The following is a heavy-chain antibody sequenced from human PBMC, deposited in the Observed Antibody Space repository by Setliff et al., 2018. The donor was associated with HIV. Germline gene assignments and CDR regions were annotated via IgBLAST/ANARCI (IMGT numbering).Heavy chain of an antibody. CDR3: ARSGGPTYNYDSSGHYPDY. CDR2: IDPSDSDT. CDR1: GYMFASYW. Sequence: PGESLTLSCKGSGYMFASYWINWVRQVPGKGLEWMARIDPSDSDTNFSPSFQGHVTISVDRSITTAYLQWSSLKATDTAMYFCARSGGPTYNYDSSGHYPDYWGQGTLVTVS. D-gene: IGHD3-22*01. J-gene: IGHJ4*02. V-gene: IGHV5-10-1*01.